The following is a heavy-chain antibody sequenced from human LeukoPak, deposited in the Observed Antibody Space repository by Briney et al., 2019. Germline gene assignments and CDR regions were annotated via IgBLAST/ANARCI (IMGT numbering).Heavy chain of an antibody. CDR3: ASERLGELSLLDY. V-gene: IGHV4-59*01. CDR1: GGSISSYY. CDR2: IYYSGST. D-gene: IGHD3-16*02. J-gene: IGHJ4*02. Sequence: SETLSLTCTVSGGSISSYYWSWIRQPPGKGLEWIGYIYYSGSTNYNPSLKSRVTISVDTSKNQFPLKLSSVTAADTAVYYCASERLGELSLLDYWGQGTLVTVSS.